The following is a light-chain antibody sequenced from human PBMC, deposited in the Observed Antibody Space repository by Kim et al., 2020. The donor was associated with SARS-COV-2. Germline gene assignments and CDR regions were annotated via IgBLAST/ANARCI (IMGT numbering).Light chain of an antibody. CDR3: QQFNNYPLT. CDR1: QGISSA. V-gene: IGKV1D-13*01. Sequence: ASVGDRVTMSCRGSQGISSALAWYQQKPWRAPELLIYDSSSLERGVPSRFSGSGSGTDFTLTISSLQPGDFATYYCQQFNNYPLTFGGGTKVDIK. CDR2: DSS. J-gene: IGKJ4*01.